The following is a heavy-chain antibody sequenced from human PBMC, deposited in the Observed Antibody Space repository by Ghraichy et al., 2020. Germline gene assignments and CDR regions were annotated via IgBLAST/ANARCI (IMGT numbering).Heavy chain of an antibody. CDR2: ISAYNGNT. CDR1: GYTFTSYG. V-gene: IGHV1-18*01. D-gene: IGHD6-19*01. Sequence: ASVKVSCKASGYTFTSYGISWVRQAPGQGLEWMGWISAYNGNTNYAQKLQGRVTMTTDTSTSTAYMELRSLRSDDTAVYYCMWQWLVPYFDYWGHGTLVTVSS. J-gene: IGHJ4*01. CDR3: MWQWLVPYFDY.